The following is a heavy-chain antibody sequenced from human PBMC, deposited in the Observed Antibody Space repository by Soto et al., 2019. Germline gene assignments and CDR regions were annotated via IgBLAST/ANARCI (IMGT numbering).Heavy chain of an antibody. CDR3: AKDYWYLGSSWYYFDY. CDR2: ISGSGGST. CDR1: GFTFSSYA. V-gene: IGHV3-23*01. Sequence: GGSLRLSCAASGFTFSSYAMSWVRQAPGKGLEWVSAISGSGGSTYYADSVKGRFTISRDNSKNTLYLQMNSLRAEDTAVYYCAKDYWYLGSSWYYFDYWGQGTLVTVSS. J-gene: IGHJ4*02. D-gene: IGHD6-13*01.